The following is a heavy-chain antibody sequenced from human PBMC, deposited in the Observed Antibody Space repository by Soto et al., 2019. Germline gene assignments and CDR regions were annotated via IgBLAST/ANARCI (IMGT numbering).Heavy chain of an antibody. Sequence: GGSLRLSCAASGFTFSSYWMHWVRRAPGKGLVWVSRINSDWSSTSYADSVKGRFTISRDNAKNTLYLQMNSLRAEDTAVYYCASCSYCSGCYYYGMDVWGQGTTVTVSS. D-gene: IGHD3-10*01. CDR1: GFTFSSYW. CDR2: INSDWSST. CDR3: ASCSYCSGCYYYGMDV. J-gene: IGHJ6*02. V-gene: IGHV3-74*01.